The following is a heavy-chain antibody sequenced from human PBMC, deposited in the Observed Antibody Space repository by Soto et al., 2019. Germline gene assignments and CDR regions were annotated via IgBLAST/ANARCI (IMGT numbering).Heavy chain of an antibody. CDR3: ARAPSGWLLLRAFDY. D-gene: IGHD3-22*01. J-gene: IGHJ4*02. CDR2: ISSSSSYI. V-gene: IGHV3-21*01. CDR1: GFTFSSYS. Sequence: PGGSLRLSCAASGFTFSSYSMNWVRQAPGKGLEWVSSISSSSSYIYYADSVKGRFTISRDNAKNSLYLQMNSLRAEDTAVYYCARAPSGWLLLRAFDYWGQGTLVTVSS.